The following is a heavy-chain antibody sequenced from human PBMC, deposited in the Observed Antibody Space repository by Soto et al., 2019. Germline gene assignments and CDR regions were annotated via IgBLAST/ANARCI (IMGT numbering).Heavy chain of an antibody. CDR2: IYSSGGT. D-gene: IGHD6-13*01. CDR1: GGSISRYY. Sequence: SETLSLTCSVSGGSISRYYWSWIRQPAGKGLEWIGRIYSSGGTNYNPSLKGRVTMSADTSKKQFSLNLSSVTAADTAMYYCARGAAAGVDYGMDVWGQGTTVPVSS. J-gene: IGHJ6*02. V-gene: IGHV4-4*07. CDR3: ARGAAAGVDYGMDV.